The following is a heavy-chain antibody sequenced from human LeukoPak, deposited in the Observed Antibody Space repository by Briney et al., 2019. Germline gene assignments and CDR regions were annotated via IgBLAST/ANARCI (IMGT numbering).Heavy chain of an antibody. D-gene: IGHD4-11*01. CDR2: INPSGGST. V-gene: IGHV1-46*01. J-gene: IGHJ4*02. CDR3: ARWTTTYLDY. CDR1: GYTFTSYY. Sequence: ASVKVSCKASGYTFTSYYIHWVRQAPGQGLEWMGIINPSGGSTNYAQKFQGRVTMTRDTSTSTVYMELSSLRSEDSAVYYCARWTTTYLDYRGQGTLVTVSP.